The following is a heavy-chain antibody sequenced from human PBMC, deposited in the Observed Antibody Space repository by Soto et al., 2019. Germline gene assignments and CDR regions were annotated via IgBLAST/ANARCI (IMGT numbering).Heavy chain of an antibody. Sequence: ASVKVSCKASGYTFTSYGISWVRQAPGQGLEWMGWISAYNGNTNYAQKLQGRVTMTTDTSTSTADMELRSLRSDDTAVYYCARKKGWVDTAMDYYYYYYMDVWGKGTTVTVSS. J-gene: IGHJ6*03. CDR3: ARKKGWVDTAMDYYYYYYMDV. CDR1: GYTFTSYG. V-gene: IGHV1-18*01. CDR2: ISAYNGNT. D-gene: IGHD5-18*01.